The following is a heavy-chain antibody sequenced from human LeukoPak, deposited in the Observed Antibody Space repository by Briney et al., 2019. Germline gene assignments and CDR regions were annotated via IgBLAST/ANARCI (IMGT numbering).Heavy chain of an antibody. CDR3: ARGEDSSGWYRYFQH. Sequence: GGSLRLSCAASGFTFSSYGMHWVRQAPGKGLEWVAVIWYDGNNIYYADSVKGRFTISRDNSKNTLYLRMNSLRAEDTAVYYCARGEDSSGWYRYFQHWGQGTLVTVSS. CDR2: IWYDGNNI. J-gene: IGHJ1*01. CDR1: GFTFSSYG. D-gene: IGHD6-19*01. V-gene: IGHV3-33*01.